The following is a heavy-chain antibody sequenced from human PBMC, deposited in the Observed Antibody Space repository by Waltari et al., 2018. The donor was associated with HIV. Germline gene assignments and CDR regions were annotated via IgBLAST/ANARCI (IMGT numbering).Heavy chain of an antibody. CDR1: GFTFTSSA. J-gene: IGHJ6*02. CDR3: AADEVYGSGSTYGMDV. D-gene: IGHD3-10*01. Sequence: QMQLVQSGPEVKKPGTSVKVSCKASGFTFTSSAMQWVRQARGQRLGWIGGNGVGSGNTNYAQEFQERVTITRDMSTSTAYMELSSLRSEDTAVYYCAADEVYGSGSTYGMDVWGQGTTVTVSS. CDR2: NGVGSGNT. V-gene: IGHV1-58*02.